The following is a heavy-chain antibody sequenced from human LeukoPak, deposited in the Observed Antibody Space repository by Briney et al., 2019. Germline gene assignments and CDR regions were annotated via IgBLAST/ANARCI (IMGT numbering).Heavy chain of an antibody. Sequence: KPSETLSLTCAVSGYSISSGYYWGWIRQPPGKALEWLALIYWDDDKRSSPSLKSRLTITKDTSKNQVVLTMTNMDPVDTATYYCAHRRDGDYPRPFDYWGQGTLVTVSS. CDR3: AHRRDGDYPRPFDY. V-gene: IGHV2-5*02. CDR1: GYSISSGYYW. CDR2: IYWDDDK. J-gene: IGHJ4*02. D-gene: IGHD4-17*01.